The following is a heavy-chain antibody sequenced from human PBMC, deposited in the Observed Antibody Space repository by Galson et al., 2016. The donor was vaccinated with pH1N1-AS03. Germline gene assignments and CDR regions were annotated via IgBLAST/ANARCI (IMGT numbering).Heavy chain of an antibody. J-gene: IGHJ4*02. Sequence: PRLSCAASGFSFSNYPMHWVHRAPGKGLEWVAVSLKDGRNEDYADSVKGRFTISRDNSNNMLFLQMNSLRADDMAVYYCAKGSGDWGPGTLVTVSS. CDR2: SLKDGRNE. D-gene: IGHD1-1*01. V-gene: IGHV3-30-3*02. CDR3: AKGSGD. CDR1: GFSFSNYP.